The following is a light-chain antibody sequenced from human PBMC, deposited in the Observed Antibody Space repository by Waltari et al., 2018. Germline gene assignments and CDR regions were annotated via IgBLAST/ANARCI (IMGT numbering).Light chain of an antibody. CDR3: QQYGSSVMYT. CDR2: AAS. J-gene: IGKJ2*01. V-gene: IGKV3-20*01. Sequence: PPCRASQRLSRSRLAWYQQKPGQAPRLLIYAASSRATGIPDRFSGSGSGTDFSLTISRVEPEDFAVYYCQQYGSSVMYTFGQGTKLEIQ. CDR1: QRLSRSR.